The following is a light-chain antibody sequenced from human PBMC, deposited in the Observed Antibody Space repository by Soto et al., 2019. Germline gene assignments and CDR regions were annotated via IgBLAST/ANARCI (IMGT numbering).Light chain of an antibody. V-gene: IGKV3-20*01. CDR2: GAS. CDR1: QSVSSNY. Sequence: EIVLTQSPGTLSLSPGERATLSCRASQSVSSNYLAWYQQKPGQAPKLLIYGASSRATGIPDRFSGSGSRTDFILTISRLEPEDFAMYYCQQSGKSFPLTFGGGTKLEI. CDR3: QQSGKSFPLT. J-gene: IGKJ4*01.